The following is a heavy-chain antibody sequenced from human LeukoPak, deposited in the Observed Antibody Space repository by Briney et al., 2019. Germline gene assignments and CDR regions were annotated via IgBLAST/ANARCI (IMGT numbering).Heavy chain of an antibody. Sequence: GESLKISCKGSGYSFTSYWIGWVRRMPGKGLEWMGIIYPGDSDTRYSPSFQGQVTISADKSISTAYLQWSSLKASDTAMYYCASRSLAGYSSGFGAFDIWGQGTMVTVSS. D-gene: IGHD6-19*01. CDR2: IYPGDSDT. CDR3: ASRSLAGYSSGFGAFDI. J-gene: IGHJ3*02. CDR1: GYSFTSYW. V-gene: IGHV5-51*01.